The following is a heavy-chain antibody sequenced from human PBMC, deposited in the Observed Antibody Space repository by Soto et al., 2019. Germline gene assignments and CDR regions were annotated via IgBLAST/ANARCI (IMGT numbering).Heavy chain of an antibody. V-gene: IGHV4-30-2*01. CDR1: GGSISSGGYS. CDR3: AGGITARPLGY. CDR2: ICHSGST. D-gene: IGHD6-6*01. Sequence: QLQLQESGSGLVKPSQTLSLTCAVSGGSISSGGYSWGWIRQPPGKGLEWIGYICHSGSTYYHPPLKRRVTISVDGSKSQFSLKLSSVTAADTAVYYCAGGITARPLGYWGQGTLVTVSS. J-gene: IGHJ4*02.